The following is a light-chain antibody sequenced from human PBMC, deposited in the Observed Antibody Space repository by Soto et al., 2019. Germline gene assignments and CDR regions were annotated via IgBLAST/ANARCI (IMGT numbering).Light chain of an antibody. CDR3: QQYGSSGT. CDR1: QSVSNNY. CDR2: GAS. J-gene: IGKJ1*01. V-gene: IGKV3-20*01. Sequence: EIVLTQSPATLSLSPGERATLSCRASQSVSNNYLAWYQQKPGQAPRLLSYGASNRATGIPDRFSGSGSGTDFTLTISRLEPEDFAVYYCQQYGSSGTFGQGTKVDI.